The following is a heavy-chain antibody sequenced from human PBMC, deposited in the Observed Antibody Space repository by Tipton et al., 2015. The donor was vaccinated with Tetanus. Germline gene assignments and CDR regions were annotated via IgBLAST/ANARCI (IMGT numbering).Heavy chain of an antibody. V-gene: IGHV3-33*06. J-gene: IGHJ4*02. CDR3: AKEADCSGGSCFSWVFDN. Sequence: SLRLSCAASGFIFSSYGIHWVRQAPGKGLEWVAVSWYDGTDKYYADSVKGRFTISRDNAKNTLYLQMNSLRAEDTAVYLCAKEADCSGGSCFSWVFDNWGQGTRVTVPS. CDR2: SWYDGTDK. D-gene: IGHD2-15*01. CDR1: GFIFSSYG.